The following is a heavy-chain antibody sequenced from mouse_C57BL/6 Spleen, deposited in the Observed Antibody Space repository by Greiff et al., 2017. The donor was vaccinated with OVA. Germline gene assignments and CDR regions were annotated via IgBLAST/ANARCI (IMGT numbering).Heavy chain of an antibody. Sequence: VQLQESGAELVRPGASVTLSCKASGYTFTDYEMHWVKQTPVHGLEWIGAIDPETGGTAYNQKFKGKAILTADKSSSTAYMELRSLTSEDSAVYYCTRGDTTVARYYFGYWGQGTTLTVSS. J-gene: IGHJ2*01. V-gene: IGHV1-15*01. CDR2: IDPETGGT. CDR1: GYTFTDYE. D-gene: IGHD1-1*01. CDR3: TRGDTTVARYYFGY.